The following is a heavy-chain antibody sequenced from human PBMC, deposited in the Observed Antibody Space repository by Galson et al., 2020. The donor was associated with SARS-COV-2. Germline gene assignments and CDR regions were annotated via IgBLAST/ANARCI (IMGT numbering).Heavy chain of an antibody. CDR2: IYYTGST. CDR3: AREMPYCSSSSCPPPFGF. CDR1: GDSISTYY. V-gene: IGHV4-59*01. D-gene: IGHD2-2*01. Sequence: SETLSLTCTVSGDSISTYYWSWLRQPPGKGLEWIGYIYYTGSTSYNPSLKSRVTISINTSENQFSLKLSSVTAADTAVYYCAREMPYCSSSSCPPPFGFLGQGTLVPVSS. J-gene: IGHJ4*02.